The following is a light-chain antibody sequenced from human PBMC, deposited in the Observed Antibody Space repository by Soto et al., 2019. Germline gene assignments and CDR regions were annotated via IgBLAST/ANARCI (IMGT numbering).Light chain of an antibody. J-gene: IGKJ2*01. CDR2: GAS. V-gene: IGKV3-20*01. CDR3: QQYGSSPLYT. Sequence: NVLTQSPGTLSLSPGERATLSCRASQSVSTRDLAWYQQKPGLAPRLLIYGASSRATGIPDRFSGSGSGTDFTLTISRLEPEDFAVYYCQQYGSSPLYTFGQGTRLEIK. CDR1: QSVSTRD.